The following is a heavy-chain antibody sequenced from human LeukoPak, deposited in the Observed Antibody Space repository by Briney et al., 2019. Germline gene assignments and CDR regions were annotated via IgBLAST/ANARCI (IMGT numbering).Heavy chain of an antibody. D-gene: IGHD3-22*01. J-gene: IGHJ5*02. Sequence: SETLSLTCAVYGGSFSGYYWSWIRQPPGKGLEWIGEINHSGSTNYNPSLKSRVTISVDTSKNQFSLKLSSVTAADTAVYYCARSFAYYYDSSGYHYNWFDPWGQGTLVTVSS. CDR3: ARSFAYYYDSSGYHYNWFDP. CDR2: INHSGST. V-gene: IGHV4-34*01. CDR1: GGSFSGYY.